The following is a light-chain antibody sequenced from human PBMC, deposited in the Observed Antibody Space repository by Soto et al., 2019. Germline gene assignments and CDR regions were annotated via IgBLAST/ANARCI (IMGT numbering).Light chain of an antibody. J-gene: IGKJ1*01. V-gene: IGKV3-15*01. CDR2: GAS. Sequence: EIVMTQSPATPSVSPGERATLSCRASQSVSSNLAWYQQKPGQDHRLLIYGASTRATAIPARFSGSGSGTEFTLTISSLQSEDVAVYYCQQYNNWPPWTFGQGTKVEIK. CDR3: QQYNNWPPWT. CDR1: QSVSSN.